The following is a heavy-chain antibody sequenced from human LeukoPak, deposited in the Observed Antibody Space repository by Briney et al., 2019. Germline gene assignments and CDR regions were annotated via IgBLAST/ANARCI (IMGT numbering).Heavy chain of an antibody. CDR2: INPNSGGT. V-gene: IGHV1-2*06. Sequence: VASVTVSFTASGYTFTGYYMHWVRQAPGQGLEWMGRINPNSGGTNYAQKFQGRVTMTRDTSISTAYMELSRLRSDDTAVYCCARGDYLDYWGQGTLVTVSS. CDR3: ARGDYLDY. CDR1: GYTFTGYY. J-gene: IGHJ4*02.